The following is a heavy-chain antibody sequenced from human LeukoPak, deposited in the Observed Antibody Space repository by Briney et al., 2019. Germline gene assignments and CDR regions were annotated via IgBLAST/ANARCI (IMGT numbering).Heavy chain of an antibody. Sequence: GGSLRLSCAASGFTFSSYEMNWVRQAPGKGLEWVSYISSSGSTIYYADSVKGRFTISRDNAKNSLYLQMNSPRAEDTAVYYCARAGVVVAAYYYYYMDVWGKGTTVTISS. CDR3: ARAGVVVAAYYYYYMDV. J-gene: IGHJ6*03. D-gene: IGHD2-15*01. CDR2: ISSSGSTI. CDR1: GFTFSSYE. V-gene: IGHV3-48*03.